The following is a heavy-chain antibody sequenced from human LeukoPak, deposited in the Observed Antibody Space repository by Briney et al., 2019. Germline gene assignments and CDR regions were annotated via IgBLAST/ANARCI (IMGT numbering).Heavy chain of an antibody. D-gene: IGHD6-19*01. CDR1: GGSISNSSYY. V-gene: IGHV4-39*01. CDR2: IYYSGST. CDR3: ARREAVALYFDY. J-gene: IGHJ4*02. Sequence: SETLSLTCTVSGGSISNSSYYWGWIRQPPGKGLEWFGSIYYSGSTYYNPSLKSRVTISVDTSRNQFSLKLSSVTAADTAVYYCARREAVALYFDYWGQGTLVTVSS.